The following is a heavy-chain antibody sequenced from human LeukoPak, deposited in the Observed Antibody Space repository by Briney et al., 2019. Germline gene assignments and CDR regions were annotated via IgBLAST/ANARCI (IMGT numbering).Heavy chain of an antibody. CDR2: INHGGET. CDR1: GGSLSDHY. V-gene: IGHV4-34*01. Sequence: SETLSLTCAVYGGSLSDHYWSWIRQPPGMGLEWIGEINHGGETKYNPSLKSRVAMSVDTSKNQFSLELRSVTAADTAMYYCARGQWLDNSWGQGTLVTVSS. D-gene: IGHD6-19*01. CDR3: ARGQWLDNS. J-gene: IGHJ4*02.